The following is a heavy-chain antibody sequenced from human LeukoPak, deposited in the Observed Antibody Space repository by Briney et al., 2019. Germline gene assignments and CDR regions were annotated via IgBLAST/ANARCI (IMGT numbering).Heavy chain of an antibody. J-gene: IGHJ4*02. CDR3: ARLGCSSASCYPGN. Sequence: SETLSLTCAVSGGSFSGYYWTWIRQPPGKGLEWIGEINHSGSANYNPSLKSRVTISLDTSKNQFSLKLSSVTAADTAVYYCARLGCSSASCYPGNWGQGTLVTVSS. V-gene: IGHV4-34*01. CDR2: INHSGSA. CDR1: GGSFSGYY. D-gene: IGHD2-2*01.